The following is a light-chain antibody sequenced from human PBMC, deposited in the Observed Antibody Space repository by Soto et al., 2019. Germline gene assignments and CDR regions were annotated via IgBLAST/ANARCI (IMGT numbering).Light chain of an antibody. CDR3: QQSHSAPFT. Sequence: IQLTQSPSSLSASVGDRVTITCRASQGISSYLAWYQQKPGKAPKLLIYAASTLQSGVPSRFSGSGSGTDFTLTISSLQPEDFATYFCQQSHSAPFTFGPGTTVDIK. V-gene: IGKV1-9*01. J-gene: IGKJ3*01. CDR1: QGISSY. CDR2: AAS.